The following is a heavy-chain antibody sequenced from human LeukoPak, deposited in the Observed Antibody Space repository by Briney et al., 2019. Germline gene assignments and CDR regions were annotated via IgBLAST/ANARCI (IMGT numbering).Heavy chain of an antibody. Sequence: ASVKVSCKASGYTFTTYNIHWVRQAPGQGLEWMGIINPSGDSTSYAQKFQGRVTLTRDMSTRTVYMELSSLRSEDTAVYYRARDFGDYLHFDYWGQGTLVTVSS. D-gene: IGHD4-17*01. J-gene: IGHJ4*02. CDR2: INPSGDST. CDR3: ARDFGDYLHFDY. V-gene: IGHV1-46*01. CDR1: GYTFTTYN.